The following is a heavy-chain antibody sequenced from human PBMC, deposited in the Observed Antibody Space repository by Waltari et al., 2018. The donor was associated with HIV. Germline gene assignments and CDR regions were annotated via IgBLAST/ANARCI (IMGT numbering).Heavy chain of an antibody. Sequence: QVQLVESGGGVVQPGRSLSLSCPASGFTFSSYGMHWVRQAPGKGLEWVAVIWYDGTNKYYGHSVKGRFTISRDNSKNTLYLQMNSLRPEDTAMYYCAKCLRLGELSYYSGLDVWGQGTKVTVSS. CDR2: IWYDGTNK. J-gene: IGHJ6*02. V-gene: IGHV3-30*18. D-gene: IGHD3-16*02. CDR1: GFTFSSYG. CDR3: AKCLRLGELSYYSGLDV.